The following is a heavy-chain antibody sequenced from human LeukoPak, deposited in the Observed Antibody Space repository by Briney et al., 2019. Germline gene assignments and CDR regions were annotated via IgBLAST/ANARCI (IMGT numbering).Heavy chain of an antibody. J-gene: IGHJ5*02. CDR2: ISSSSSYI. Sequence: GGSLRLSCAASGFTFSSYSMNWVRQAPGKGLEWVSSISSSSSYIYYADSVKGRFTISRDNAKNSLYLQMNSLRAEDTAVYYCARGHSYSGSPKDNWFDPWGQGTLVTVSS. V-gene: IGHV3-21*04. CDR3: ARGHSYSGSPKDNWFDP. CDR1: GFTFSSYS. D-gene: IGHD1-26*01.